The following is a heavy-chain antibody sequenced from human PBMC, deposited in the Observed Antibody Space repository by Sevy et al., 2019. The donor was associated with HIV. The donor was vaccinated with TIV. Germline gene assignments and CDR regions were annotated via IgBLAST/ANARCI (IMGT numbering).Heavy chain of an antibody. CDR3: ARDSVLSPRVFDS. J-gene: IGHJ4*02. CDR2: IYYTGNT. Sequence: SETLSLTCTVSGGSMSSYFWSWIRQPPGKGLEWIGYIYYTGNTNYNPSLKSRLTMSLDTSKNRFSLNLTAVTAADTAVYYCARDSVLSPRVFDSWGQGTLVTVSS. V-gene: IGHV4-59*01. D-gene: IGHD3-10*01. CDR1: GGSMSSYF.